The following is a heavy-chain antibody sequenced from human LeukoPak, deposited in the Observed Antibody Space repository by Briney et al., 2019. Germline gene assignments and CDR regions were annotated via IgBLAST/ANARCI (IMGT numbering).Heavy chain of an antibody. V-gene: IGHV3-43*02. D-gene: IGHD3-16*01. CDR2: ISGDGTST. Sequence: GGSLRLSCAASGFSFEDYALHWVRQAPGKGLEWVSLISGDGTSTYYADSVRGRFTISRDNSKNSLYLQMNSLRTEDTALYYCAKVAAGLFNWFDPWGHGTLVTVSS. J-gene: IGHJ5*02. CDR1: GFSFEDYA. CDR3: AKVAAGLFNWFDP.